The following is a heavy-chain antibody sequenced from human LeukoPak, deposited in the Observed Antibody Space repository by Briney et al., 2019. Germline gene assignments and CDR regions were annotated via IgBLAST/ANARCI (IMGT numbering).Heavy chain of an antibody. CDR3: ARDNSVEDTAWWFDP. V-gene: IGHV1-46*01. CDR1: GYTFTAYY. D-gene: IGHD4-23*01. J-gene: IGHJ5*02. Sequence: ASVKVSCKASGYTFTAYYIHWVRQAPGQGLEWMGIINPSGGSTSYAQKFQGRVTMTRDMSTSTDYMELSSLRSEDTAVYYCARDNSVEDTAWWFDPWGQGTLVTVSS. CDR2: INPSGGST.